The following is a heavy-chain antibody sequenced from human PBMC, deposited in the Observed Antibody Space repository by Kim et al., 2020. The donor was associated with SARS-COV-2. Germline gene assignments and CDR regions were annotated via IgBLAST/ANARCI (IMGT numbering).Heavy chain of an antibody. CDR1: GYTFTSYG. CDR2: ISAYNGNT. V-gene: IGHV1-18*01. J-gene: IGHJ4*02. CDR3: AGVDSRPSIAVAPGDY. D-gene: IGHD6-19*01. Sequence: ASVKVSCKASGYTFTSYGISWVRQAPGQGLEWMGWISAYNGNTNYAQKLQGRVTMTTDTSTSTAYMELRSLRSDDTAVYYCAGVDSRPSIAVAPGDYWGQGTLVTVSS.